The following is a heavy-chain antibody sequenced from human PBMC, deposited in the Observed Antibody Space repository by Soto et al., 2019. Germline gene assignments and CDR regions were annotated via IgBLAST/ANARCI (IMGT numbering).Heavy chain of an antibody. CDR3: ARGSGITMVRGVITWFDP. V-gene: IGHV4-34*01. Sequence: SETLSLTCAVYGGPFSGYYWSWIRQPPGKGLEWIGEINHSGSTNYNPSLKSRVTISVDTSKNQFSLKLRSVTAADTAVYYCARGSGITMVRGVITWFDPWGQGTLVTVS. J-gene: IGHJ5*02. CDR2: INHSGST. CDR1: GGPFSGYY. D-gene: IGHD3-10*01.